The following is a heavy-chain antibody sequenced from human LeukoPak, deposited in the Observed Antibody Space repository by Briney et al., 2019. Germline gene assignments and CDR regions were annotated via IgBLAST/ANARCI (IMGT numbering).Heavy chain of an antibody. D-gene: IGHD3-9*01. V-gene: IGHV4-4*09. CDR2: IYFTGST. CDR3: ARRLARTYYFDY. Sequence: SETLSLTCTVSGGSISSYYWSWIRQPPGKGLEWIGNIYFTGSTNYNPSLKSRVTMSVDTSKNHFSLKLSSVTAADTAVYYCARRLARTYYFDYWGQGTLATVSS. J-gene: IGHJ4*02. CDR1: GGSISSYY.